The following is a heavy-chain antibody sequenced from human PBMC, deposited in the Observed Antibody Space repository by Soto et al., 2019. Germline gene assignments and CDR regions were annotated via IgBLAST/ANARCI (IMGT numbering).Heavy chain of an antibody. CDR3: ARGITGTVSYYYGMDV. J-gene: IGHJ6*02. CDR1: GGTFSSYA. D-gene: IGHD1-20*01. CDR2: SIPIFGTA. Sequence: QVQLVQSGAEVKKPGSSVKVSCKASGGTFSSYAISWVRQAPGQGLEWMGGSIPIFGTANYAQKFQGRVTITADESTSTAYMELGSLRSEDTAVYYCARGITGTVSYYYGMDVWGQGTTVTVSS. V-gene: IGHV1-69*12.